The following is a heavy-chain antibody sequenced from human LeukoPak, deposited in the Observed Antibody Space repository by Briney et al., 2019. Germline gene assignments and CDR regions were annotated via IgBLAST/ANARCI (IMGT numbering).Heavy chain of an antibody. CDR1: GYTFTGYY. V-gene: IGHV1-2*02. J-gene: IGHJ4*02. D-gene: IGHD3-22*01. CDR3: ARGIKVYDSSGYGD. CDR2: INPNSGGT. Sequence: ASVKVSCKASGYTFTGYYMHWVRQAPGQGLEWMGWINPNSGGTNYAQKFQGRVTMTRDKSISTAYMELSRLRSDDTAVYYCARGIKVYDSSGYGDWGQGTLVTVSS.